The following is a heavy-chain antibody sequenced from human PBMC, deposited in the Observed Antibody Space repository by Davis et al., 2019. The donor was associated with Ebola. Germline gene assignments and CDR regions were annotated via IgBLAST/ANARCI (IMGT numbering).Heavy chain of an antibody. V-gene: IGHV3-30*03. CDR2: ISYDGSNK. CDR3: TSTTVTDDY. Sequence: GVSLKISCAASGFTFSSYGMHWVRQAPGKGLEWVAVISYDGSNKYYADSVKGRFTISRDNSKNTLYLQMNSLKTEDTAVYYCTSTTVTDDYWGQGTLVTVSS. CDR1: GFTFSSYG. D-gene: IGHD4-17*01. J-gene: IGHJ4*02.